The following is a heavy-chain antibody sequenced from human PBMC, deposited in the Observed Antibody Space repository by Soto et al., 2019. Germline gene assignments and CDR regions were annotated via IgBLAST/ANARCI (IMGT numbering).Heavy chain of an antibody. CDR1: GFTFSSYA. V-gene: IGHV3-23*01. D-gene: IGHD4-17*01. CDR3: ARDRYGDPLWSQDDFDC. J-gene: IGHJ4*02. CDR2: ISDGGNRT. Sequence: LRLSCVASGFTFSSYAMSCVRQAPGKGLEWVSTISDGGNRTYSADSVKGRLTISRDNSKNMLYLQMNSLRAEDTAVYYCARDRYGDPLWSQDDFDCWGQGTLVTVSS.